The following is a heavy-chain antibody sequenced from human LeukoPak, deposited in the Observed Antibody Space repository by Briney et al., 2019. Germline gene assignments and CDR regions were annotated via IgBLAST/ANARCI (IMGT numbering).Heavy chain of an antibody. Sequence: GASVKVSCKASGYTFTSYYMHWVRQAPGQGLEWMGIINPSGGSTSYAQKFQGRVTMTRDTSTSTVYMELSSLRSEDTAVYYCARAGKDIVVVVAASYYYYGMDVWGQGTTVTVSS. J-gene: IGHJ6*02. D-gene: IGHD2-15*01. CDR1: GYTFTSYY. V-gene: IGHV1-46*01. CDR3: ARAGKDIVVVVAASYYYYGMDV. CDR2: INPSGGST.